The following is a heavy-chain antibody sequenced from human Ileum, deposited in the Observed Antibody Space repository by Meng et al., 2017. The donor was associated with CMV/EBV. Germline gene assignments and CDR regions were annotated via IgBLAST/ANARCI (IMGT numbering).Heavy chain of an antibody. D-gene: IGHD6-13*01. CDR3: AKGIAAADP. CDR2: ITGSGSKA. V-gene: IGHV3-23*01. J-gene: IGHJ5*02. Sequence: SCATSGFSFSNYGMTWVRQAPGKGLEWVSSITGSGSKANYADSVKGRFTISRDMSTNTLYLQMNSLTAEDTAVYYCAKGIAAADPWGQGTLVTVSS. CDR1: GFSFSNYG.